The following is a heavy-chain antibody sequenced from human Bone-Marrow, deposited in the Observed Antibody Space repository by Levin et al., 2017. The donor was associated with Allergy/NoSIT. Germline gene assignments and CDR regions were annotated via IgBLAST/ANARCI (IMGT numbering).Heavy chain of an antibody. CDR3: ASIDVLLVGATDAAFDI. J-gene: IGHJ3*02. CDR2: ISSSGSTI. Sequence: KPGGSLRLSCAASGFTFSDYYMSWIRQAPGKGLEWVSYISSSGSTIYYADSVKGRFTISRDNAKNSLYLQMNSLRAEDTAVYYCASIDVLLVGATDAAFDIWGQGTMVTVSS. CDR1: GFTFSDYY. D-gene: IGHD1-26*01. V-gene: IGHV3-11*01.